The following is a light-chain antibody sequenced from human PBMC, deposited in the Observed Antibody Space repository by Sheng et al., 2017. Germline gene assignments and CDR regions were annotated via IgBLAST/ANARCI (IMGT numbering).Light chain of an antibody. V-gene: IGLV2-23*02. CDR1: SSDIGSYNL. J-gene: IGLJ3*02. CDR2: DVS. CDR3: CSYAGTSTWV. Sequence: QSALTQPASVSGSPGQSITISCTGTSSDIGSYNLVSWYEEHPGKAPKLLIYDVSKRPSGVSNRFSGSKSGKTASLTISGLQAEDEADYYCCSYAGTSTWVFGGGTKLTVL.